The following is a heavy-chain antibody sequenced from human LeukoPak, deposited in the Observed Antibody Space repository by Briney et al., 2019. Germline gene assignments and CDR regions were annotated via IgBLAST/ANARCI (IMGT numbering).Heavy chain of an antibody. Sequence: GGSLRLSCSASGFTFSSYPMSWVPPAPGKGLEWVSAISGSGGSTYYADSVKVRFTISRDNSKNTLYLQMNSLRAEDTAVYYCANSDFWSGYYSPPYYFDYWGQGTLVTVSS. D-gene: IGHD3-3*01. J-gene: IGHJ4*02. CDR1: GFTFSSYP. CDR2: ISGSGGST. V-gene: IGHV3-23*01. CDR3: ANSDFWSGYYSPPYYFDY.